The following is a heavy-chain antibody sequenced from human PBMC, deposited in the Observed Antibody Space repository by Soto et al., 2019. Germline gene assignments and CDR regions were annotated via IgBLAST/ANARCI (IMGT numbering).Heavy chain of an antibody. CDR3: ATIPKLRYGDYAFDY. CDR2: IKQDGSEK. Sequence: SNASSELTIGKLLMILISQKPGRGLEWVANIKQDGSEKYYVDSVKGRFTISRDNAKNSLYLQMNSLRAEDTAVYYCATIPKLRYGDYAFDYWGQGTVVTVSS. V-gene: IGHV3-7*01. CDR1: ELTIGKLL. J-gene: IGHJ4*02. D-gene: IGHD4-17*01.